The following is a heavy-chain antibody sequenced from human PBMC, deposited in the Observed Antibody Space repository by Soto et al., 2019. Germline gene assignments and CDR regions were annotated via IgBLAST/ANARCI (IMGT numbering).Heavy chain of an antibody. D-gene: IGHD5-18*01. CDR1: GGTFSSYA. CDR2: IIPIFGTA. V-gene: IGHV1-69*13. Sequence: SVKVSCKASGGTFSSYAISWVRQAPGQGLEWMGGIIPIFGTANYAQKFQGRVTVTADESTSTAYMELSSLRSEDTAVYYCAVDTAPNLRYFPLLYYSMDVWGQGTTVTVPS. J-gene: IGHJ6*02. CDR3: AVDTAPNLRYFPLLYYSMDV.